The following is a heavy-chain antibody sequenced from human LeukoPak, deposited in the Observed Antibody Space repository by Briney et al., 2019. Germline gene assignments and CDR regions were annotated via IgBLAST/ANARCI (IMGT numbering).Heavy chain of an antibody. CDR2: IKSKPDGGTT. CDR1: GFTFSNAW. J-gene: IGHJ4*02. CDR3: TTIAPAGFLDY. D-gene: IGHD6-13*01. V-gene: IGHV3-15*01. Sequence: PGGSLRLSCAASGFTFSNAWMSWVRQAPGKGLEWVGRIKSKPDGGTTDYAAPVKGRFTISRDDSKNTLYLRMNSLKTEDTAVYYCTTIAPAGFLDYWGQGTLVTVSS.